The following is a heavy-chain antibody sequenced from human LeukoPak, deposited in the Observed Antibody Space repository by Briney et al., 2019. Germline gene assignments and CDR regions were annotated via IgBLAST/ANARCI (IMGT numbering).Heavy chain of an antibody. Sequence: PGGSLRLSCAASGFKFDDYGMSWVRHVPGKGLEWVSGTNWDGASTGYGDSVKGRSTISRDNVKNSLYLQMNSLRVEDTALYFCGRVYCSTTSCYDYYDYYMDVWGKGTTVTVSS. D-gene: IGHD2-2*01. J-gene: IGHJ6*03. CDR2: TNWDGAST. V-gene: IGHV3-20*04. CDR3: GRVYCSTTSCYDYYDYYMDV. CDR1: GFKFDDYG.